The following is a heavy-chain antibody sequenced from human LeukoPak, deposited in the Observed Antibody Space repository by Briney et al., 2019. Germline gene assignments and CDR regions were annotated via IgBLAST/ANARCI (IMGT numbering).Heavy chain of an antibody. Sequence: SETLSLTCAAYGGSFSGYYWSWIRQPPGKGLEWIGEINHSGSTNYNPSLKSRVTISVDTSKNQFSVKLSSVTAADTAVYYCARSPVLRFLEWLSYPTIFDYWGQGTLVTVSS. J-gene: IGHJ4*02. CDR3: ARSPVLRFLEWLSYPTIFDY. D-gene: IGHD3-3*01. CDR1: GGSFSGYY. CDR2: INHSGST. V-gene: IGHV4-34*01.